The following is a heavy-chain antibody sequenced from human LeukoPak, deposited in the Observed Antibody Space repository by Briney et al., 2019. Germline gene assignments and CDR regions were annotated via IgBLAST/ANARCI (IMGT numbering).Heavy chain of an antibody. CDR3: AKAGGNRDVFDI. CDR1: GFTFSSYG. D-gene: IGHD3-16*01. CDR2: IRYDGSNK. J-gene: IGHJ3*02. Sequence: GGSLRLSCAASGFTFSSYGMHWVRQAPGKGLGWVAFIRYDGSNKYYADPVKGRFTISRDNSKTTLYLQMNSVRAEDTAVYYCAKAGGNRDVFDIWGQGTMVTVSS. V-gene: IGHV3-30*02.